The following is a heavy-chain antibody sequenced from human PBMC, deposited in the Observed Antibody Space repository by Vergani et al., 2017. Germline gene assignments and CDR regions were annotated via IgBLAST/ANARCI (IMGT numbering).Heavy chain of an antibody. J-gene: IGHJ4*02. CDR1: GYTFTSYA. CDR3: ARVGAVAGPYYFDY. Sequence: QVQLVQSGAEVKKPGASVKVSCKASGYTFTSYAMHWVRQAPGQRLEWMGWINAGNGNTKYSQKFQGRVTITRDTSASTAYMELSSLRSEDTAVYYCARVGAVAGPYYFDYWGQGILVTVSS. V-gene: IGHV1-3*01. CDR2: INAGNGNT. D-gene: IGHD6-19*01.